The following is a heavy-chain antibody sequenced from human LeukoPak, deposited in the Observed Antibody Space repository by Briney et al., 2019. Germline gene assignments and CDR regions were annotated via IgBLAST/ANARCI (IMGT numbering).Heavy chain of an antibody. V-gene: IGHV4-34*01. CDR3: ARGSWVIGVVTPGVFDY. Sequence: PSETLSLTCAVYGGSFSGYYWNWIRQPPGKGLEWIGEINHSGSTNCNPSLKSRVTISVDTSKNQFSLKLSSVTAADTAVYHCARGSWVIGVVTPGVFDYWGQGTLVTVSS. CDR1: GGSFSGYY. CDR2: INHSGST. D-gene: IGHD3-3*01. J-gene: IGHJ4*02.